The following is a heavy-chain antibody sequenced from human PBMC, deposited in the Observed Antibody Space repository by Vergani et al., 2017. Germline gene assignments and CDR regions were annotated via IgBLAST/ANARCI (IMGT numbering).Heavy chain of an antibody. CDR1: CGSFSGYY. Sequence: QVQLQQWGAGLLKPSETLSLTCAVYCGSFSGYYWSWIRQPPGKGLEWIVEINHSGSTNYNPSLKSRVTLSVDTSKNQFSLKLSSVTAADTAVYYCARGRITMVRGVITGYFDYWDRGTLVTVSA. V-gene: IGHV4-34*01. CDR3: ARGRITMVRGVITGYFDY. J-gene: IGHJ4*02. CDR2: INHSGST. D-gene: IGHD3-10*01.